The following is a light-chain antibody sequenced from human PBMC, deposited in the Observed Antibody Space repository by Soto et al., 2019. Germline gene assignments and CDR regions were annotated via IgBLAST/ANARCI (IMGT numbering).Light chain of an antibody. J-gene: IGLJ2*01. CDR3: SSYTSSRTLV. CDR1: SSDVGGYNY. Sequence: QSALTQPASVSGSPGQSITISCTGTSSDVGGYNYVSWYQQHPGKAPKLMIYDVSNRPLGVSNRFSGPKSGNTASLTISGLQAEDEADYYCSSYTSSRTLVFGGGTKLTVI. V-gene: IGLV2-14*01. CDR2: DVS.